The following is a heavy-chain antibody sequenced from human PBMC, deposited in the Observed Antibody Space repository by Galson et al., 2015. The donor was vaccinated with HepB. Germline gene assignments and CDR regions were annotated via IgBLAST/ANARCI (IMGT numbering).Heavy chain of an antibody. V-gene: IGHV3-30*18. CDR2: ISYGGSNK. Sequence: LRLSWAASGFPFSRYGMHWGRQAPGRGLGWVAVISYGGSNKYYADSVKGRFTISRDNSKNTLYLQMNSLRAEDMAVYYCAKDGGYSSGVTLDYWGQGTLVTVSS. J-gene: IGHJ4*02. D-gene: IGHD6-19*01. CDR3: AKDGGYSSGVTLDY. CDR1: GFPFSRYG.